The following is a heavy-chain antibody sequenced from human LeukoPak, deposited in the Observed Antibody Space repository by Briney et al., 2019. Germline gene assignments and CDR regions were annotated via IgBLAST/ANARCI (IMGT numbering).Heavy chain of an antibody. Sequence: GASVKVSCKASGGTFSSYAISWVRQAPGQGLEWMGGIIPIFGTANYAQKFQGRVAITADESTSTAYMELSSLRSEDTAAYYCASLYSSSVDYWGQGTLVTVSS. CDR1: GGTFSSYA. CDR2: IIPIFGTA. J-gene: IGHJ4*02. D-gene: IGHD6-6*01. V-gene: IGHV1-69*13. CDR3: ASLYSSSVDY.